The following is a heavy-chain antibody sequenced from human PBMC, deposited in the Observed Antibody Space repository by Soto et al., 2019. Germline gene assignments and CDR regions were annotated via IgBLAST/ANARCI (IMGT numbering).Heavy chain of an antibody. CDR1: GFTFSSYG. CDR2: IWYDGSNK. D-gene: IGHD2-15*01. CDR3: ARDYCSGGSCYSHTVDV. Sequence: GGSLRLSCAASGFTFSSYGMHWVRQAPGKGLEWVAVIWYDGSNKYYADSVKGRFTISRDNSKKTLYLQMNSLRAEDTAVYYCARDYCSGGSCYSHTVDVWGQGTTVTVSS. J-gene: IGHJ6*02. V-gene: IGHV3-33*01.